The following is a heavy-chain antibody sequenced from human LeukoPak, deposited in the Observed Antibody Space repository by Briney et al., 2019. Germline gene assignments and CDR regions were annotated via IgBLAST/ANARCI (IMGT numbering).Heavy chain of an antibody. J-gene: IGHJ5*02. CDR3: ARARDGHINNWFDP. Sequence: SETLSLTCAVYGGSFSGYYWSWIRQPPGKGLEWIGEINHSGSTNYNPSLKSRVTISVDTSKNQFSLKLSSVTAADTAVYYCARARDGHINNWFDPWGQGTLVTVSS. D-gene: IGHD5-24*01. CDR1: GGSFSGYY. CDR2: INHSGST. V-gene: IGHV4-34*01.